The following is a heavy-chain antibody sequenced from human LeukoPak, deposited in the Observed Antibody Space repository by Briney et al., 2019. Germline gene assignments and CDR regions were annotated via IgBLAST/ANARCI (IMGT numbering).Heavy chain of an antibody. V-gene: IGHV1-46*01. Sequence: ASVKVSCKASAYTFTSYYMHWVRQAPGQGLEWMGIINPSGGSTSYAQKFQGRVTMTRDTSTSTVYMELSSLRSEDTAVYYCASLSGYSYTDLGVDYWGQGTLVTVSS. CDR2: INPSGGST. D-gene: IGHD5-18*01. J-gene: IGHJ4*02. CDR1: AYTFTSYY. CDR3: ASLSGYSYTDLGVDY.